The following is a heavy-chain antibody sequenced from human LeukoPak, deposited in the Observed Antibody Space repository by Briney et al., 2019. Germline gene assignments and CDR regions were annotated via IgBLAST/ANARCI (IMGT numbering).Heavy chain of an antibody. CDR1: GFTLSNYG. D-gene: IGHD1-1*01. CDR2: IWYDGSNK. V-gene: IGHV3-33*06. CDR3: AKSGRNWPYLEY. Sequence: GGSLRLSCAVSGFTLSNYGMHWVRQAPGRGLEWVAVIWYDGSNKYYADSVRGRFTISRDSSKNTLYLQMNSLRAEDTAVYYCAKSGRNWPYLEYWGQGTLVTVSS. J-gene: IGHJ4*02.